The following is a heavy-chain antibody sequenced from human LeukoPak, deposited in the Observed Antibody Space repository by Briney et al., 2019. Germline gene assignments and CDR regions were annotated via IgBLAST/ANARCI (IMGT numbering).Heavy chain of an antibody. Sequence: GASVKVSCKASGGTFSSYAISWVRQAPGQGLEWMGRIIPILGIANYAQKFQGRVTITADESTSTAYMELSSLRSEDTAVYYCARLLRGRLGPDYWGQGTLVTVSS. CDR3: ARLLRGRLGPDY. D-gene: IGHD3-10*01. CDR2: IIPILGIA. V-gene: IGHV1-69*04. CDR1: GGTFSSYA. J-gene: IGHJ4*02.